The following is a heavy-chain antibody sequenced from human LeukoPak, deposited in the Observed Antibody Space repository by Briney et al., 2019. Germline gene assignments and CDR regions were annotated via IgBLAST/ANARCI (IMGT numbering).Heavy chain of an antibody. V-gene: IGHV4-39*01. J-gene: IGHJ4*02. Sequence: PSETLSLTCTVSGGSIGSSSYFWVLVRQPPGKGLEWIGSIYDSGSTYYNPSLKSRVTISVDTSKNQFSLKLNSVTAADTAVYYCVRHGCRDYAIDSWGQGILVTVSS. CDR1: GGSIGSSSYF. CDR2: IYDSGST. D-gene: IGHD4-17*01. CDR3: VRHGCRDYAIDS.